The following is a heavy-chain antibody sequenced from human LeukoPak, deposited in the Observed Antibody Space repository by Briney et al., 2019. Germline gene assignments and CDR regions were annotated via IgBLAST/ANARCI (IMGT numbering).Heavy chain of an antibody. CDR3: ARLGIITAAGSNDY. D-gene: IGHD6-13*01. CDR1: EFTFSDYY. J-gene: IGHJ4*02. Sequence: GGSLRLSCAASEFTFSDYYMSWIRQAPGKGLEWVSYISYNGDTIYYADSVKGRFTVSRDNAKNSLYLQMNSLRAEDTAVYYCARLGIITAAGSNDYWGQGTLVTVSS. V-gene: IGHV3-11*01. CDR2: ISYNGDTI.